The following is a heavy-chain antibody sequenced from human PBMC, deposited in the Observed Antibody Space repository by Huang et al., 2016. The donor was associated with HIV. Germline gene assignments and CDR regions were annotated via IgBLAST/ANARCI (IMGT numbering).Heavy chain of an antibody. V-gene: IGHV5-51*01. J-gene: IGHJ4*02. CDR2: ICPDDSDT. D-gene: IGHD6-6*01. CDR3: ARRFSSSSGYFDY. CDR1: GYSFSSYW. Sequence: VQLVQSGAEVKKPGESLKISCKGSGYSFSSYWIAWVRQMPGKGRELMGIICPDDSDTTYSPSFEGQVTISADKSIGTAYLQWSSLKASDTAMYYCARRFSSSSGYFDYWGQGSLVTVSS.